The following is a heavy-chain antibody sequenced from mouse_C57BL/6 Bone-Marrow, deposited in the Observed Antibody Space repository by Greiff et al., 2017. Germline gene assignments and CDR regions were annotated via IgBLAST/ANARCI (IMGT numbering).Heavy chain of an antibody. V-gene: IGHV14-4*01. CDR2: IDPENGDT. D-gene: IGHD1-1*01. CDR3: ARREFINTVRDY. Sequence: VQLQQSGAELVRPGASVKLSCKASGFNIKDDYMHWVKQRPEQGLEWIGWIDPENGDTEYAPKFQGKATITADKSSSTAYMQLSSLTSEDSAVYFGARREFINTVRDYWGQGTSVTVSS. J-gene: IGHJ4*01. CDR1: GFNIKDDY.